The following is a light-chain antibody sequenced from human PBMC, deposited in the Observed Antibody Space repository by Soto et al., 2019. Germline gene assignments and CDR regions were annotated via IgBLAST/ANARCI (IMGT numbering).Light chain of an antibody. J-gene: IGKJ5*01. V-gene: IGKV3-11*01. CDR2: DAS. CDR3: QQRSNWPPT. Sequence: VLTQSPGTLSLSPGERASLSCRASQAVGGTYLAWYQHKPGQAPRLLAYDASNRAIGIPVRFSGSGSGTDFTLTIINLEPEDFAVYYCQQRSNWPPTFGQGTRLEIK. CDR1: QAVGGTY.